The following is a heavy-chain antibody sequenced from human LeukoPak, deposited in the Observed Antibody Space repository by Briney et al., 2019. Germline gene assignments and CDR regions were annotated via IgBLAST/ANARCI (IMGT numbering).Heavy chain of an antibody. CDR1: GFTFSSYT. CDR2: ISSRSSYI. D-gene: IGHD1-1*01. J-gene: IGHJ6*03. Sequence: PGGSLRLSCAASGFTFSSYTMNWVRQAPGKGLEWVSSISSRSSYIYYADSVKGRFTISRDNAKNSLYLQMNSLRAEDTAVYYCARDSDNWNAHYYYYYMDVWGKGTTVTISS. V-gene: IGHV3-21*01. CDR3: ARDSDNWNAHYYYYYMDV.